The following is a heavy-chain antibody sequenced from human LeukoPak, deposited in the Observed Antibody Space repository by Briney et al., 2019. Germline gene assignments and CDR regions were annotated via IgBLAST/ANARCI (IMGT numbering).Heavy chain of an antibody. CDR2: IYTSGST. CDR1: GGSIGSGCYY. D-gene: IGHD6-19*01. V-gene: IGHV4-61*02. CDR3: AREAKWLAPNDAFDI. J-gene: IGHJ3*02. Sequence: SETLSLTCTVSGGSIGSGCYYWSWIRQPAGKGLEWIGRIYTSGSTNYNPSLKSRVTISVDTSKNQFSLKLSSVTAADTAVYYCAREAKWLAPNDAFDIWGQGTIVTVSS.